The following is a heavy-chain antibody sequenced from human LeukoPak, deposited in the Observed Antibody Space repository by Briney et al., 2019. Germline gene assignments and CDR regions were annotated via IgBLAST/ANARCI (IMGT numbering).Heavy chain of an antibody. D-gene: IGHD6-6*01. CDR3: TTDSGYLWIARPGWKPIDD. CDR1: GFTFSNAW. CDR2: IKSKTDGSTT. V-gene: IGHV3-15*01. Sequence: PGGSLRLSCAASGFTFSNAWMSWVRQAPGKGLEWVGRIKSKTDGSTTEYAAHVKGRFTISRDDSKNTLYLQMNSLKTEDTAVYYCTTDSGYLWIARPGWKPIDDWGQGRLV. J-gene: IGHJ4*01.